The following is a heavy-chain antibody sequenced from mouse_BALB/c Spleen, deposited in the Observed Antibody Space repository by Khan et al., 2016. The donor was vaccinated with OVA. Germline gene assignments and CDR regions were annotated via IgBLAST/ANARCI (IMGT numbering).Heavy chain of an antibody. J-gene: IGHJ3*01. Sequence: EVKVVESGGDLVKPGGSLKLSCAASGFTFSTYGLSWVRQTPDMRLEWVATISSGGHYTYYPDSVKGRFTISRDNAKNTLYLQMSSLKSEDTAIYYCTRLSYYYNSEGFAYWGQGTLVTVSA. D-gene: IGHD1-1*02. CDR1: GFTFSTYG. CDR2: ISSGGHYT. V-gene: IGHV5-6*01. CDR3: TRLSYYYNSEGFAY.